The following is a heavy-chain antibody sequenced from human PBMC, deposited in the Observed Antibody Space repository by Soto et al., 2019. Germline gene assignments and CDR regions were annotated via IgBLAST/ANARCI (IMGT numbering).Heavy chain of an antibody. J-gene: IGHJ6*02. V-gene: IGHV1-58*02. CDR1: GFGFMRSG. D-gene: IGHD2-15*01. CDR2: IVVASGQT. Sequence: SVDVSWQSYGFGFMRSGIKWVRQAHGQRLEWIGWIVVASGQTNYAQNFRGRVAITRDTSTATAYIELTGLTSEDTAVYFCSADRPDIGVGWWVWGQGITVTGSS. CDR3: SADRPDIGVGWWV.